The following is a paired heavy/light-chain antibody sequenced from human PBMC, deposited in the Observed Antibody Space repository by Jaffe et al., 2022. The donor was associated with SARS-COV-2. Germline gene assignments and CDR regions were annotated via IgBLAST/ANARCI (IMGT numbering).Heavy chain of an antibody. J-gene: IGHJ3*02. CDR1: GGSITRHAYY. D-gene: IGHD3-9*01. Sequence: QMQESGPGLVKPSETLSLICSVSGGSITRHAYYWGWIRQSPGKGLECIGSMHSSGTTFYTPSLRSRVTMSINTSKNHFSLTLTSVTAADTAMYYCARTDTSLTGDYAFNIWGQGTMVTVSS. CDR3: ARTDTSLTGDYAFNI. CDR2: MHSSGTT. V-gene: IGHV4-39*02.
Light chain of an antibody. CDR1: SSNMGVYT. J-gene: IGLJ1*01. CDR2: SNN. Sequence: QSVLTQPPSASGTPGQRVTISCSGSSSNMGVYTVNWYQHLPGTAPKLLIYSNNQRPSGVPDRFSGSKSGTSASLAISGLQSEDEADYYCAAWDDGPGSYVFGTGTKVTVL. V-gene: IGLV1-44*01. CDR3: AAWDDGPGSYV.